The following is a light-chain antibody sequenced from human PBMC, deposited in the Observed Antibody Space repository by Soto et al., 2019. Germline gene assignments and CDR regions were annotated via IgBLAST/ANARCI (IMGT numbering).Light chain of an antibody. CDR1: QTISSW. Sequence: DIQMTQSPSILSASVGDRATITCRASQTISSWLAWYQQKPGKAPKLLIYKASTLKSGVPSRFSGSGSGTEFTLTISSLQPDDFATYYCQHYNSYSEAFDQGTKVDI. CDR3: QHYNSYSEA. J-gene: IGKJ1*01. V-gene: IGKV1-5*03. CDR2: KAS.